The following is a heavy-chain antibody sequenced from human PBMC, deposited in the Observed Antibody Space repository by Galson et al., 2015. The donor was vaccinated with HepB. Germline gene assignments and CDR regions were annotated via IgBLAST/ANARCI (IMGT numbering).Heavy chain of an antibody. V-gene: IGHV4-4*02. CDR1: GGSISNRNW. J-gene: IGHJ4*02. CDR2: ISYSGNT. Sequence: SETLSLTCAVSGGSISNRNWWNWVRQSPGKGLEWIATISYSGNTYYNPPLKSRVTISADTSRNLFSLKLNSVTAADTAVYFCAKEYNYGYGDYWGQGTLVTVSA. D-gene: IGHD5-18*01. CDR3: AKEYNYGYGDY.